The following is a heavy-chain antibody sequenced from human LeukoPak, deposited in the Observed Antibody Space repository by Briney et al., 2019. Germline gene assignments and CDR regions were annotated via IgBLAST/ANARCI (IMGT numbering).Heavy chain of an antibody. V-gene: IGHV4-31*11. CDR1: GGSISSGGYY. J-gene: IGHJ4*02. CDR3: ARGGWKAPFDY. CDR2: IYYSGST. D-gene: IGHD1-1*01. Sequence: SETLSLTCAVSGGSISSGGYYWSWIRQHPGKGLEGIGYIYYSGSTYYNPSLKSRVTISVDTSKNQFSLKLSSVTAAATAVYYCARGGWKAPFDYWGQGTLVTVSS.